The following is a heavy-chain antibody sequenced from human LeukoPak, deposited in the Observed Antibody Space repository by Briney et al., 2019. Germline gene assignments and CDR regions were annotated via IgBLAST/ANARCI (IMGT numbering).Heavy chain of an antibody. CDR1: GFTFSDYY. J-gene: IGHJ6*03. V-gene: IGHV3-11*01. Sequence: GGPLRLSCAPSGFTFSDYYVSWLRQATGEGREWGSYITSSGSTIYYAHSVKGRFTISRDNAKNSLYLQMNSLRAEDTAVYYCARGVPAAYYYYMDVWGKGTTGTVSS. D-gene: IGHD2-2*01. CDR2: ITSSGSTI. CDR3: ARGVPAAYYYYMDV.